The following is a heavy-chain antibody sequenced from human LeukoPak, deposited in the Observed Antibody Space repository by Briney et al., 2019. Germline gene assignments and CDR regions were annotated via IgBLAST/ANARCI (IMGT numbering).Heavy chain of an antibody. CDR3: AKDRETTSSGTFDS. CDR1: GFTFSSYG. D-gene: IGHD1-1*01. J-gene: IGHJ4*02. Sequence: QPGRSLRLSCAVSGFTFSSYGMHCVRQAPGKGLEWVAFIAEDGSIEKYTDSVKGRFTISRDNSNNTLYLRMNSLRAEDTGVYYCAKDRETTSSGTFDSWGQGTLVTVSS. CDR2: IAEDGSIE. V-gene: IGHV3-30*18.